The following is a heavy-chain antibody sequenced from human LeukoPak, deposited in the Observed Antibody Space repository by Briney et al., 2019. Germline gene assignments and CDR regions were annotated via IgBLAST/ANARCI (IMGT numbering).Heavy chain of an antibody. CDR1: GFTFSHYA. D-gene: IGHD3-22*01. V-gene: IGHV3-64*01. CDR2: ITSDGDST. J-gene: IGHJ3*02. Sequence: GGSLRLSCAASGFTFSHYAMHWVRQAPGKGLEYVSAITSDGDSTYYANSVKGRFTISRDNSKNTVYLQMDSLGAEDTAVYYCVRDKYDSNRSPSDIWGQGTKVTVSS. CDR3: VRDKYDSNRSPSDI.